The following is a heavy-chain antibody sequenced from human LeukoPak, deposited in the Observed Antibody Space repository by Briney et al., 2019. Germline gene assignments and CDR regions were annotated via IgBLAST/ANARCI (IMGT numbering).Heavy chain of an antibody. Sequence: GGSLRLSCAASGFTFDDYAMHWVRQAPGKGLEWVSGISWNSGSIGYADSVKGRFTISRDNAKNSLYLQMNSLRAEDTALYFCAKARITAAWFDPWGQGTLVTVSS. CDR3: AKARITAAWFDP. CDR1: GFTFDDYA. V-gene: IGHV3-9*01. D-gene: IGHD1-14*01. J-gene: IGHJ5*02. CDR2: ISWNSGSI.